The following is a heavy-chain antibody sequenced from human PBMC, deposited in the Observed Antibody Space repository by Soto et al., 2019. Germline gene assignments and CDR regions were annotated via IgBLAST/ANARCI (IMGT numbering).Heavy chain of an antibody. CDR3: ARENFPQTGSYYDF. D-gene: IGHD3-10*01. CDR1: RYASTYNC. V-gene: IGHV1-3*01. J-gene: IGHJ5*01. CDR2: VTADKGIT. Sequence: GTSVQGSFEDSRYASTYNCIYWVRQAPGQRLEWMGWVTADKGITDYSQKFQGRVTITRDTYASTAYMELSSLRSEDTAIYYCARENFPQTGSYYDFWGQGTLVTLSS.